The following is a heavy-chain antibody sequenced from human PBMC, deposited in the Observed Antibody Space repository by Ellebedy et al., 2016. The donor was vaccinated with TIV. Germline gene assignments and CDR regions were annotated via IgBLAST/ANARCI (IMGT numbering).Heavy chain of an antibody. CDR1: GFTFSSYG. CDR3: ARDRYCSSTSCHEGFDY. J-gene: IGHJ4*02. Sequence: GESLKISXAASGFTFSSYGMHWVRQAPGKGLEWVAVIWYDGSNKYYADSVKGRFTISRDNSKNTLYLQMNSLRAEDTAVYYCARDRYCSSTSCHEGFDYWGQGTLVTVSS. V-gene: IGHV3-33*01. CDR2: IWYDGSNK. D-gene: IGHD2-2*01.